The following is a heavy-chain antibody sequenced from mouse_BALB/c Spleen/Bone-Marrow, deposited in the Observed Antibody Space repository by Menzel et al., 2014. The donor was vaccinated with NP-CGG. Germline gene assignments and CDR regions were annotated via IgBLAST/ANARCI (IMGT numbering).Heavy chain of an antibody. J-gene: IGHJ4*01. CDR3: ARDDYYAMDY. V-gene: IGHV7-3*02. CDR2: IRNKANGYTT. CDR1: GLTFTDYY. Sequence: DVQLVESGGGLVQPGGSLRLSCATSGLTFTDYYMSWVRQPPGKALEWLGFIRNKANGYTTEYSASVKGRFTISRDNSQSILYLQMNTLRAEDSATYYCARDDYYAMDYWGQGTSVTVSS.